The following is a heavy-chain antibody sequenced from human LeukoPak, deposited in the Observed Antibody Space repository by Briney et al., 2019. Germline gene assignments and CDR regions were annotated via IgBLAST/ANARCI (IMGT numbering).Heavy chain of an antibody. CDR1: GGTFSSYA. Sequence: SVKVSCKATGGTFSSYAISWVRQAPAQGLEWMGGIIPIFGTANYAQKFQGRVTITADESTSTAYMELGSLRSEDTAVCYCASDPYVWGSYRHREYFQHWGQGTLVTVSS. V-gene: IGHV1-69*13. CDR3: ASDPYVWGSYRHREYFQH. J-gene: IGHJ1*01. CDR2: IIPIFGTA. D-gene: IGHD3-16*02.